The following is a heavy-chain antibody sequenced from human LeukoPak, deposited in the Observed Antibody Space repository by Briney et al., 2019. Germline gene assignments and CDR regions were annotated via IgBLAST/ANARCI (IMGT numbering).Heavy chain of an antibody. J-gene: IGHJ6*02. CDR3: ARVFSSSYYDFWSGYSLRYGMDV. D-gene: IGHD3-3*01. CDR2: ISAYNGNT. V-gene: IGHV1-18*01. CDR1: GYTFTSYG. Sequence: ASVKVSCKASGYTFTSYGISWVRQAPGQGLEWMGWISAYNGNTNYAQKLQGRVTMTTDTSTSTAYMELRSLRSDDTAVYYCARVFSSSYYDFWSGYSLRYGMDVWGQGTTVTVSS.